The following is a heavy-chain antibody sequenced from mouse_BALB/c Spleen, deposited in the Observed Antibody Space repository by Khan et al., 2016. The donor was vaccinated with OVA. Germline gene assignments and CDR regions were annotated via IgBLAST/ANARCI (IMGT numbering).Heavy chain of an antibody. V-gene: IGHV1-4*01. J-gene: IGHJ3*01. D-gene: IGHD2-14*01. Sequence: VQLQESGAELARPGASVKMSCKASGYTFTSYTIHWIKKRPGQGLEWIGYINPSNGYTNSNQKFKDKATLTTDKSSTTAYLQLSSLTSDDSAVYNCVRDGAYHRNDGWFAYWGQGTLVTVSA. CDR3: VRDGAYHRNDGWFAY. CDR2: INPSNGYT. CDR1: GYTFTSYT.